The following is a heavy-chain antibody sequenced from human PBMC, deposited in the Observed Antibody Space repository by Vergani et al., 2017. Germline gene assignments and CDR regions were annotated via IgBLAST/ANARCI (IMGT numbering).Heavy chain of an antibody. CDR2: IRSKAYGGTT. CDR1: GFTFSDYY. CDR3: TRESGGCSSTSCYYRENWFDP. D-gene: IGHD2-2*01. V-gene: IGHV3-49*05. Sequence: VQLVESGGGLVKPGGSLRLSCAASGFTFSDYYMSWIRQAPGKGLEWVGFIRSKAYGGTTEYAASVKGRFTISRDDSKSIAYLQMNSLKTEDTAVYYCTRESGGCSSTSCYYRENWFDPWGQGTLVTVSS. J-gene: IGHJ5*02.